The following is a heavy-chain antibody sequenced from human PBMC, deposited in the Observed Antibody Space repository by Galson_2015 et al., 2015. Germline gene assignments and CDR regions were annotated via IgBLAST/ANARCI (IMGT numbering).Heavy chain of an antibody. CDR3: ARVRQTDGLLDY. V-gene: IGHV3-74*01. CDR1: GFTFRSYW. J-gene: IGHJ4*02. D-gene: IGHD2-15*01. CDR2: INSDGSDT. Sequence: SLRLSCAVSGFTFRSYWMHWVRQAPGKGLVWVSRINSDGSDTTYADSVKGRFTISRDNAKNTLFLQMNGLRAEDTAVYYCARVRQTDGLLDYWGQGTLVTVSS.